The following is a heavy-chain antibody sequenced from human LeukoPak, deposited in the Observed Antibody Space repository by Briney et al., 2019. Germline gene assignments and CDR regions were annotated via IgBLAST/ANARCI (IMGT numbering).Heavy chain of an antibody. CDR2: IYYSGIT. CDR1: GDSISTSSFY. Sequence: SETLSLTCTVSGDSISTSSFYWGWIRQPPGKGLEWLGSIYYSGITHYNPSLKSQVTISVDTSKNQFSLHLYSVTAADTAVFYCARSYYYDYRQIDYWGQGTLVTVSS. J-gene: IGHJ4*02. D-gene: IGHD3-22*01. V-gene: IGHV4-39*01. CDR3: ARSYYYDYRQIDY.